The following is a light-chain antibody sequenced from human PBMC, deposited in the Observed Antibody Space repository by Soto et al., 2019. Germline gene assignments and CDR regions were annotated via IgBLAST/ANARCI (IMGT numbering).Light chain of an antibody. CDR1: QRITTY. V-gene: IGKV1-39*01. CDR3: QQTYSTPYT. Sequence: QMTQSPSSLSASVGDRVTITCRASQRITTYLNWYQQKPGEAPKLLISTSGTLQRGVPSRFTGSGSGTDFSLTITALRPEDFATYFCQQTYSTPYTFGQGTKLEIK. CDR2: TSG. J-gene: IGKJ2*01.